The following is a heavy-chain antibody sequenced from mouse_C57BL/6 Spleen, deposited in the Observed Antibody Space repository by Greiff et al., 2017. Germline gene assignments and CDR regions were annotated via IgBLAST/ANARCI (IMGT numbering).Heavy chain of an antibody. J-gene: IGHJ4*01. Sequence: VQLQQPGAELVKPGASVKMSCKASGYTFTSYWITWVKQRPGQGLEWIGDIYPGSGSTNYNEKFKSKATLTVDTSSSTAYMQLSSLTSEDSAVYYCARGRGNYYAMDYWSQGTSVTVSS. CDR1: GYTFTSYW. V-gene: IGHV1-55*01. CDR2: IYPGSGST. CDR3: ARGRGNYYAMDY.